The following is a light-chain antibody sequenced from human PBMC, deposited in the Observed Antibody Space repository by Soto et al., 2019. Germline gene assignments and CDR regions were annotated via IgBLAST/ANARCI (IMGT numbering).Light chain of an antibody. V-gene: IGKV3-20*01. Sequence: EFVLTQSPGTLSLSPGERATLSCRASQSVSSSYLAWYQQKPGQAPRLLIYGASSRATGIPDRFSGSGSGTVFTLTISRLEPEDFAVYYCQQYNNSPGTFGQGTKVEIK. CDR1: QSVSSSY. J-gene: IGKJ1*01. CDR2: GAS. CDR3: QQYNNSPGT.